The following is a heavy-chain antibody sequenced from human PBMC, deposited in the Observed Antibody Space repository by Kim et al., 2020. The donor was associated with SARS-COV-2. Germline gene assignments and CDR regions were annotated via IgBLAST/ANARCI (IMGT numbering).Heavy chain of an antibody. D-gene: IGHD2-15*01. CDR3: ARRAAPVGVVYYYYGMDV. Sequence: SVKVSCKASGGTFSSYAISWVRQAPGQGLEWMGGIIPIFGTANYAQKFQGRVTITADESTSTAYMELSSLRSEDTAVYYCARRAAPVGVVYYYYGMDVWGQGTTVTVSS. CDR2: IIPIFGTA. V-gene: IGHV1-69*13. CDR1: GGTFSSYA. J-gene: IGHJ6*02.